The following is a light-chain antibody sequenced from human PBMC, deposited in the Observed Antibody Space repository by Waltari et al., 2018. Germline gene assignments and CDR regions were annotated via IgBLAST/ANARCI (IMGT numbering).Light chain of an antibody. CDR1: QSLLYASNNKKY. J-gene: IGKJ4*01. CDR2: WAS. V-gene: IGKV4-1*01. CDR3: QQYDRTPLT. Sequence: DIVMTQSPDSLAVSLGESATLNCRSSQSLLYASNNKKYLAWYQQKPGQPPKVIIYWASARKSGVPDRFRGSGSGTDFTLSSSSLQAEDVAVYYCQQYDRTPLTFGGGTKVVI.